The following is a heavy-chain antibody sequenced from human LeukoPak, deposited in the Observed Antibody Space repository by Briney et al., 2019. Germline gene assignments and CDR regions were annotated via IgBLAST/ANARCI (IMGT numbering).Heavy chain of an antibody. CDR2: IIPIFGTA. Sequence: GASVEVSCKASGGTFSSYAISWVRQAPGQGLEWMGGIIPIFGTANYAQKFQGRVTITADESTSTAYMELSSLRSEDTAVHYCAGRYYYDSSGYYFDYWGQGTLVTVSS. J-gene: IGHJ4*02. V-gene: IGHV1-69*13. CDR3: AGRYYYDSSGYYFDY. D-gene: IGHD3-22*01. CDR1: GGTFSSYA.